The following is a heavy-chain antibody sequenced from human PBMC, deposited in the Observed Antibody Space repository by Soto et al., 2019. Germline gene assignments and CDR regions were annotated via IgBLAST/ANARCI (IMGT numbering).Heavy chain of an antibody. J-gene: IGHJ4*02. CDR3: ARGAYCSRTNCYGGFDY. CDR2: INHNVRA. CDR1: TGSFSGYY. V-gene: IGHV4-34*01. D-gene: IGHD2-2*01. Sequence: QGELQQWGAGLLKPSETLSLTCAVYTGSFSGYYWSWIRQPPGKGLEWIGEINHNVRANYNPSLKSRAAISVDTTKNQFSLNLSSVTAADTAMYYCARGAYCSRTNCYGGFDYWGQGTLVTVSS.